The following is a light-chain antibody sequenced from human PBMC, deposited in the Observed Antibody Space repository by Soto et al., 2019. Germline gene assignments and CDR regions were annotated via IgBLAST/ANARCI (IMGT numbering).Light chain of an antibody. CDR3: CSYAGSSTWV. J-gene: IGLJ3*02. V-gene: IGLV2-23*02. CDR1: SSDVGRYIL. CDR2: EVT. Sequence: QSVLTQPASVSGSPGQSITISCTGTSSDVGRYILVSWYQQHPGKAPKLLISEVTKRPSGVSNRFSGSKSGNTASLTISGLLAADEADYYCCSYAGSSTWVFGGGTKVTVL.